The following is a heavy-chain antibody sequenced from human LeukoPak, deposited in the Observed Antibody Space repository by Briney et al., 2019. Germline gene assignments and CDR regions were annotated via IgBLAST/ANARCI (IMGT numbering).Heavy chain of an antibody. CDR1: GGSISSYY. J-gene: IGHJ3*02. CDR3: ATLAGSIAAHDYAFDI. V-gene: IGHV4-59*01. D-gene: IGHD6-6*01. CDR2: IYYSGST. Sequence: SETLSLTCTVSGGSISSYYWSWIRQPPGKGLEWIGYIYYSGSTNYNPSLKSRVTISVDTSKNQFSLKLSSVTAADTAVYYCATLAGSIAAHDYAFDIWGQGTMVTVSS.